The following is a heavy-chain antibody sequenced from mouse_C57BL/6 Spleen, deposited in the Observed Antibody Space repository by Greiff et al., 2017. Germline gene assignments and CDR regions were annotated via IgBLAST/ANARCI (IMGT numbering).Heavy chain of an antibody. V-gene: IGHV14-4*01. D-gene: IGHD1-1*01. CDR2: IDPENGDT. Sequence: VQLQQSGAELVRPGASVKLSCTASGFNIKDDYMHWVKQRPEQGLEWIGWIDPENGDTEYASKFQGKATITADPSSNTAYLQLSSLTSEDTAVYYCSSGSYYGSSRYFEVWGTGTTVTVSS. J-gene: IGHJ1*03. CDR1: GFNIKDDY. CDR3: SSGSYYGSSRYFEV.